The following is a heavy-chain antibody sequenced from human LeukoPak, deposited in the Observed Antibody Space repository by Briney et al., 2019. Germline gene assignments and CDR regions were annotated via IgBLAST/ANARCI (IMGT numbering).Heavy chain of an antibody. CDR2: IYYSGST. J-gene: IGHJ4*02. CDR1: GGSISSSSYY. Sequence: SETLSLTCTVSGGSISSSSYYWGWIRQPPGKGLEWIGSIYYSGSTYYNPSLKSRVTMSVDTSKNQFSLKLSSVTAADTAVYYCARESVGATLLNYFDYWGQGTLVTVSS. CDR3: ARESVGATLLNYFDY. D-gene: IGHD1-26*01. V-gene: IGHV4-39*07.